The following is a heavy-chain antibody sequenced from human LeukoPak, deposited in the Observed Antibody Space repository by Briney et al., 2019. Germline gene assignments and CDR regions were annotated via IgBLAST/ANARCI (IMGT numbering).Heavy chain of an antibody. D-gene: IGHD6-13*01. CDR2: ISSSGGST. Sequence: AISSSGGSTYYADSVKGRFTISRDNSKNTLYLQMNSLRAEDTAVYYCAKASAGKTRPYGMDVWGQGTTVTVSS. V-gene: IGHV3-23*01. J-gene: IGHJ6*02. CDR3: AKASAGKTRPYGMDV.